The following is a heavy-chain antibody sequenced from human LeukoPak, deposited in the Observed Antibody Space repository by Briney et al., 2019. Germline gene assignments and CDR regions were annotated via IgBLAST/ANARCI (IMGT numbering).Heavy chain of an antibody. D-gene: IGHD3-10*01. CDR2: INHSGST. V-gene: IGHV4-34*01. CDR3: AGLKYYYGSGSYHPKGSYYYGMDV. CDR1: GGSFSGYY. Sequence: PSETLSLTCAVYGGSFSGYYWSWIRQPPGKGLEWIGEINHSGSTNYNPSLKSRVTISVDTSKNQFSLKLSSVTAADTAVYYCAGLKYYYGSGSYHPKGSYYYGMDVWGQGTTVTVSS. J-gene: IGHJ6*02.